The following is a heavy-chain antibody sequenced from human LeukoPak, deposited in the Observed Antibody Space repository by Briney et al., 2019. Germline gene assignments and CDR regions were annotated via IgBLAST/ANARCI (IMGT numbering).Heavy chain of an antibody. Sequence: GGSLRLSCAASGFTFSSYGMHWVRQAPGKGLEWVAVISYDGSNKYYADSVKGRFTISRDNSKNTLYLQMNSLRAEDTAVYYCAKDLLRIVGATTWAFDYWGQGTLVTVSS. J-gene: IGHJ4*02. CDR2: ISYDGSNK. V-gene: IGHV3-30*18. CDR1: GFTFSSYG. CDR3: AKDLLRIVGATTWAFDY. D-gene: IGHD1-26*01.